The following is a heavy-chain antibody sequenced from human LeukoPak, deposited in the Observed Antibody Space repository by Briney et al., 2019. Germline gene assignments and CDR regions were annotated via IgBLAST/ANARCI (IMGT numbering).Heavy chain of an antibody. CDR3: ARDGAAAATYYYGMDV. V-gene: IGHV3-11*04. CDR1: GFTFSDYY. D-gene: IGHD6-13*01. J-gene: IGHJ6*02. CDR2: ISSSGSTI. Sequence: GGSLRLSCAASGFTFSDYYMSWIRQAPGKGLEWVSYISSSGSTIYYADSVKGRFTISRDNAKNSLYLQMNSLRAEDTAVYYCARDGAAAATYYYGMDVWGQGTTVTVSS.